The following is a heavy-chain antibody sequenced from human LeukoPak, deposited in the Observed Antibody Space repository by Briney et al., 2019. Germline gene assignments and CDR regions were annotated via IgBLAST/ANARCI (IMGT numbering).Heavy chain of an antibody. D-gene: IGHD2-21*02. J-gene: IGHJ3*02. V-gene: IGHV4-39*07. Sequence: SETLSLTCTVSGGSISSSSYYWGWIRQPPGKGLEWIGSIYYSGSTYYNPSLKSRVTISVDTSKNQFSLKLSSVTAADTAVYYCAQNSGDHGDAFGIWGQGTMVTVSS. CDR1: GGSISSSSYY. CDR2: IYYSGST. CDR3: AQNSGDHGDAFGI.